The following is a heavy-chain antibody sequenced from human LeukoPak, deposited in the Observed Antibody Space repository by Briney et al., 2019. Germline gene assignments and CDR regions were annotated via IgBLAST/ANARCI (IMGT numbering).Heavy chain of an antibody. D-gene: IGHD3-22*01. CDR3: ASHYYDSSGYYSPFDY. V-gene: IGHV3-66*04. CDR2: VYSGGST. CDR1: GFTVSSNY. J-gene: IGHJ4*02. Sequence: PGRSLRLSCAASGFTVSSNYMSWVRQAPGKGLEWVSVVYSGGSTYYADSVKGRFTISRDNSKNTLYLQMNSLRAEDTAVYYCASHYYDSSGYYSPFDYWGQGTLVTVSS.